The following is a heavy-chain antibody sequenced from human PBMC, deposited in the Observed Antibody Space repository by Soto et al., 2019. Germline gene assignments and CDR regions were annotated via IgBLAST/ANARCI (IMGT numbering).Heavy chain of an antibody. CDR2: ISGSGGST. CDR1: GFTFSSYA. Sequence: GGSLRLSCAASGFTFSSYAMGWVRQAPGKGLEWVSAISGSGGSTYYADSVKGRFTISRDNSKNTLYLQMNSLRAEDTAVYYCAKDSLAIPEGGYDYWGQGTLVTVSS. D-gene: IGHD5-12*01. J-gene: IGHJ4*02. CDR3: AKDSLAIPEGGYDY. V-gene: IGHV3-23*01.